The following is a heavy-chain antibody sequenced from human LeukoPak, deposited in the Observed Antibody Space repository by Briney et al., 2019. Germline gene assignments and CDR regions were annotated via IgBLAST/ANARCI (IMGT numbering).Heavy chain of an antibody. CDR1: GFTFSTYW. CDR3: ARAPSEIGGYYPEYFRH. D-gene: IGHD3-22*01. J-gene: IGHJ1*01. V-gene: IGHV3-74*01. Sequence: GGSLRLSCAASGFTFSTYWMHWVRQPPGKGLVWVSRIKSDGGTNYADSVKGRFTISRDNAKKTVSLQMNSLRPEDTGVYYCARAPSEIGGYYPEYFRHWGQGTLVTVSS. CDR2: IKSDGGT.